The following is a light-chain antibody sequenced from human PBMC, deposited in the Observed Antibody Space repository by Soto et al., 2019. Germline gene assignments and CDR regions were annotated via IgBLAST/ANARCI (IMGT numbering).Light chain of an antibody. Sequence: DLQMTQSPSTLSASVGDRVTITCRASQSISSWLAWYQQKPGKAPKLLIYDASSLESGVPSRFSCSGSGADFTLTISSLQPDDFATYYCQQYNSYPYTFGQGTKLEIK. CDR2: DAS. CDR1: QSISSW. CDR3: QQYNSYPYT. V-gene: IGKV1-5*01. J-gene: IGKJ2*01.